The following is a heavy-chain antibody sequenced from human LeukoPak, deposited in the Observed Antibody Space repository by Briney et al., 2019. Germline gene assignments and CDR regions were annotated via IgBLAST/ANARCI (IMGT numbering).Heavy chain of an antibody. V-gene: IGHV3-21*04. CDR3: ARDLSNRPAPYYYGMDV. Sequence: GGSLRLSCAASGFTFRSYSMNWVRQAPGKGLEWVSSISSSSSYIYYADSVKGRFTISRDNSKNTLYLQMNSLRVDDTAVYYCARDLSNRPAPYYYGMDVWGQGTTVTVSS. CDR2: ISSSSSYI. CDR1: GFTFRSYS. J-gene: IGHJ6*02.